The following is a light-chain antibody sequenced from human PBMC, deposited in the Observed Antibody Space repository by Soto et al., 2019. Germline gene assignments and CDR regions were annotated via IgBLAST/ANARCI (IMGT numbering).Light chain of an antibody. CDR3: QQYVSSPWA. V-gene: IGKV3-20*01. CDR2: GAS. J-gene: IGKJ1*01. CDR1: QSVTNSF. Sequence: EIVLAHSPGTLSLSPGERATLSCRASQSVTNSFLAWYQQKPGQAPRLLIYGASRRATGIPDRFTGSGSGTDFTLTISRLEPEDFAVYYCQQYVSSPWAFGQGIKVDIK.